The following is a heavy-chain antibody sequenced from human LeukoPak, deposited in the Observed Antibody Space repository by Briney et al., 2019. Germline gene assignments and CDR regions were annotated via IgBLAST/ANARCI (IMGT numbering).Heavy chain of an antibody. J-gene: IGHJ1*01. Sequence: SETLSLTCAVSGDSISSSNYCWGWIRQPPGKGLEWIGSINESGSTYYNPSLKSRVTISVDTSKNQLSLKLRSVTAADPAVHYCARPLSGSYSQYFQHWGQGTLVTVSS. CDR1: GDSISSSNYC. CDR3: ARPLSGSYSQYFQH. D-gene: IGHD1-26*01. V-gene: IGHV4-39*07. CDR2: INESGST.